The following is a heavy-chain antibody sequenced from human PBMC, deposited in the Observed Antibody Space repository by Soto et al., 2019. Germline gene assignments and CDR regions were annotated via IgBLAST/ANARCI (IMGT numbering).Heavy chain of an antibody. D-gene: IGHD2-2*02. J-gene: IGHJ6*02. CDR1: GGTFSSYA. CDR3: ATDFYCSSTRCYTSGGDYYYGMDV. CDR2: IIPIFGTA. Sequence: QVQLVQSGAEVKKPGSSVKVSCKASGGTFSSYAISWVRQAPGQGLEWMGGIIPIFGTANYAQKFQGRVTSTADEAASPAYMELSSLRSEDTAVYYCATDFYCSSTRCYTSGGDYYYGMDVWRQGSTVTVSS. V-gene: IGHV1-69*01.